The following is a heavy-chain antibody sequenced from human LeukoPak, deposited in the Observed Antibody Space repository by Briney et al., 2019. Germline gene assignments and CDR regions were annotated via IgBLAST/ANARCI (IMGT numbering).Heavy chain of an antibody. CDR1: GFTFDDYA. CDR3: AKDMGHVGVALD. CDR2: ISWNSGNI. V-gene: IGHV3-9*01. Sequence: PGGSLRLSCAASGFTFDDYAMHWVRQAPGKGLEWVSSISWNSGNIDYADSVKGRFTISRDNAKNSLYLQMNSLRAEDTALDYCAKDMGHVGVALDWGQGTLVTVSS. J-gene: IGHJ4*02. D-gene: IGHD1-26*01.